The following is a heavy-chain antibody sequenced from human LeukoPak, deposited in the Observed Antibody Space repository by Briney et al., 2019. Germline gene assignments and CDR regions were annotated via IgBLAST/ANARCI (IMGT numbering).Heavy chain of an antibody. J-gene: IGHJ6*03. CDR3: ARVPSVVPNVDRNYYMDV. CDR2: IIPILGIA. D-gene: IGHD5-12*01. CDR1: GGTFSSYT. Sequence: SVKVSCKASGGTFSSYTISWVRQAPGQGLEWMGRIIPILGIANYAQKFQGRVTITADKSTSTAYMELSSLRSEDTAVYYCARVPSVVPNVDRNYYMDVWGKGTTVTVYS. V-gene: IGHV1-69*02.